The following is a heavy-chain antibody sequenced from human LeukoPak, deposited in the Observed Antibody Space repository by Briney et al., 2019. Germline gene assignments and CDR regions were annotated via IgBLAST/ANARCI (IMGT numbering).Heavy chain of an antibody. CDR1: GYTFTVYY. CDR2: INPNSGGT. CDR3: ARDDCSGGSCYRT. D-gene: IGHD2-15*01. J-gene: IGHJ4*02. V-gene: IGHV1-2*02. Sequence: GASXKVSCKASGYTFTVYYIHWVRQAPGQGREWMGWINPNSGGTKYAKKFQGRVTMTRDTSISTAYMEVGRLTSDDTAVYYCARDDCSGGSCYRTWGQGTLVTVSS.